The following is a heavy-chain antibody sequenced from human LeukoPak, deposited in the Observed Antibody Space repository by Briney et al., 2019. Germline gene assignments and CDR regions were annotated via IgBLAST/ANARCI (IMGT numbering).Heavy chain of an antibody. Sequence: PSETLSLTCAVSGYSISSGYYWGWIRQPPGKGLEWIGSIYHSGSTYYNPSLMSRVTISVDTSKNQFSLKLSSVTAADTAVYYCARDLGVYGSGTFDPWGQGTLVTVSS. J-gene: IGHJ5*02. CDR1: GYSISSGYY. D-gene: IGHD3-10*01. CDR3: ARDLGVYGSGTFDP. V-gene: IGHV4-38-2*02. CDR2: IYHSGST.